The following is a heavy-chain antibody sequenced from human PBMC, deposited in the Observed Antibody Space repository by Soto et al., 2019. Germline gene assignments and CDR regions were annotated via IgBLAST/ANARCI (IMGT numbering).Heavy chain of an antibody. D-gene: IGHD6-19*01. CDR2: IYYSGST. CDR3: ARPDSSGWYYFDY. J-gene: IGHJ4*02. CDR1: GGSISSSSYY. V-gene: IGHV4-39*01. Sequence: QLQLQESGPGLVKPSETLSLTCTVSGGSISSSSYYWGWIRQPPGKGLEGIGSIYYSGSTYYNPSLKSRVTIAVDTSKNQLSLKLISVTAADTAVYYCARPDSSGWYYFDYWGQGTLVTVSS.